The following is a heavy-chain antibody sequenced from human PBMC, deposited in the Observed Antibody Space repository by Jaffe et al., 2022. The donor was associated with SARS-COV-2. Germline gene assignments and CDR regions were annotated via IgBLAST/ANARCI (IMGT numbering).Heavy chain of an antibody. D-gene: IGHD6-13*01. Sequence: EVQLVESGGGLTQPGGSLRLSCAASGFTLSNYGTSWVRQAPGRGLEWISYTSSRSDVTDYADSVKGRFTASRDIAKNSLYLQMNSLRDEDTAVYYCARDFAGAGDYWGQGTLVTVSS. CDR3: ARDFAGAGDY. V-gene: IGHV3-48*02. CDR2: TSSRSDVT. CDR1: GFTLSNYG. J-gene: IGHJ4*02.